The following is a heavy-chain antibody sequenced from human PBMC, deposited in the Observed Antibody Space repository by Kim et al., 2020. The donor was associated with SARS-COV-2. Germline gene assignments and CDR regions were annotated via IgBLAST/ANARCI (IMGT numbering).Heavy chain of an antibody. CDR2: IYPGDSDT. V-gene: IGHV5-51*01. Sequence: GESLKISCKGSGYSFTSYWIGWVRQMPGKGLEWMGIIYPGDSDTRYSPSFQGQVTISADKSISTAYLQWSSLKASDTAMYYCARLRGVWFGEFFFDYWGQGTLVTVSS. CDR1: GYSFTSYW. J-gene: IGHJ4*02. D-gene: IGHD3-10*01. CDR3: ARLRGVWFGEFFFDY.